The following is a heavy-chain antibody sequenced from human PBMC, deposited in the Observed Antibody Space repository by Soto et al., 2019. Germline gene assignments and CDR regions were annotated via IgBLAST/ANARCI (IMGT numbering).Heavy chain of an antibody. Sequence: ASVKVSCKASGYTFLTYDISWVRQAPGQGLEWMGWISTYSGDTKYAQKSQGRVTMTTDTSTTTAYLELRSLRSDDTAVYYCARHHGPTTSENWFDPWGQGTLVTVSS. CDR1: GYTFLTYD. CDR3: ARHHGPTTSENWFDP. J-gene: IGHJ5*02. V-gene: IGHV1-18*01. D-gene: IGHD5-12*01. CDR2: ISTYSGDT.